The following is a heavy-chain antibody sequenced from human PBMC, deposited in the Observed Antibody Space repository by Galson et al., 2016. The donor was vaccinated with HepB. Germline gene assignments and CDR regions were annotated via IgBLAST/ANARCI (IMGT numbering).Heavy chain of an antibody. CDR2: INTDTGNP. CDR3: ARSRCSSSSCYAGYYNYGMDP. CDR1: GYTLTSPP. V-gene: IGHV7-4-1*02. Sequence: SVKVSCKASGYTLTSPPMNWVRQAPGQGLEWMGWINTDTGNPTYAQGFTGRFVFSLDSSVSTAYLQISSLKAEDTAVYYCARSRCSSSSCYAGYYNYGMDPWGQGILVTVSS. D-gene: IGHD2-2*01. J-gene: IGHJ5*02.